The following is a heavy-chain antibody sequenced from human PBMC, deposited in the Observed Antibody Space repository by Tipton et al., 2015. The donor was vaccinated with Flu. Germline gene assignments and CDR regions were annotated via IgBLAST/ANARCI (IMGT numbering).Heavy chain of an antibody. Sequence: SLRLSCAASGFTFSDYFMTWIRQAPGKGLEWVSYIGSSGSPTYYADSVKGRFTISRDNAKNSLYLQMNSLRAEDTAMYYCARDIPARFDPWGQGTLVTVSS. CDR2: IGSSGSPT. D-gene: IGHD2-2*02. CDR1: GFTFSDYF. V-gene: IGHV3-11*04. CDR3: ARDIPARFDP. J-gene: IGHJ5*02.